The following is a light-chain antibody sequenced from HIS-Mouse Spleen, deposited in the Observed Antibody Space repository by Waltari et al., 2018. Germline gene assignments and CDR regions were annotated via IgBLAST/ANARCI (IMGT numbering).Light chain of an antibody. Sequence: QSVLTQPPSASGTPGQRVPIPCSGRSSNIGSNYVYWYQQLPGTAPKLLISRNNQRPSGVPDRFSGSKSGTSASLAISGLRSEDEADYYCAAWDDSLSGYVFGSGTKVTVL. CDR1: SSNIGSNY. CDR3: AAWDDSLSGYV. V-gene: IGLV1-47*01. J-gene: IGLJ6*01. CDR2: RNN.